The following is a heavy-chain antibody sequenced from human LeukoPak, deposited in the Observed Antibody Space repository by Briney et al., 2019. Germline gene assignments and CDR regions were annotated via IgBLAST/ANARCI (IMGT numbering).Heavy chain of an antibody. V-gene: IGHV3-66*01. CDR1: GFTVSSNY. CDR3: ATPLGPIQLWLQGY. Sequence: SGGSLRLSCAASGFTVSSNYMSWVRQAPGKGLEWVSVIYSGGSTYYADSVKGRFTISRDNSKNTLYLQMNSLRAEDTAVYYCATPLGPIQLWLQGYWGQGTLVTVSS. D-gene: IGHD5-18*01. CDR2: IYSGGST. J-gene: IGHJ4*02.